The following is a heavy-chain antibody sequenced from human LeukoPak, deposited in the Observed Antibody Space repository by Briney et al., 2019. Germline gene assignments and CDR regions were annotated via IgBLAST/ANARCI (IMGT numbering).Heavy chain of an antibody. CDR2: ISGSGGST. V-gene: IGHV3-23*01. J-gene: IGHJ4*02. CDR1: GFTFSSYA. Sequence: GGSLRLSCAASGFTFSSYAMSWVRQAPGKGLEWVSAISGSGGSTYYADSVKGRFTISRDNSKNTLYLQMNSLRAEDTAVYYCAKVRSDFWSGKGGFDYWGQGALVTVSS. D-gene: IGHD3-3*01. CDR3: AKVRSDFWSGKGGFDY.